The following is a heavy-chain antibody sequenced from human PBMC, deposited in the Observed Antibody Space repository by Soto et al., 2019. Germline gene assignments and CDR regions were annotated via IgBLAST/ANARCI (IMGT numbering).Heavy chain of an antibody. V-gene: IGHV1-69*13. CDR1: GYSFTDYH. D-gene: IGHD6-13*01. CDR3: VRDSGAKLSSS. CDR2: IVPIYRTA. Sequence: VASVKVSCKASGYSFTDYHIHWVRQAPGQGLEWVGGIVPIYRTADYAQKFQGRVTITADESARTSYMELRSLKSQDTAVYYCVRDSGAKLSSSWGQGTLVTVSS. J-gene: IGHJ4*02.